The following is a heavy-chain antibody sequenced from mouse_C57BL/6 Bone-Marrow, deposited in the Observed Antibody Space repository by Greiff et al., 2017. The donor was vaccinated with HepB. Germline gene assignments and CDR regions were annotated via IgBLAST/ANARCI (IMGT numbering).Heavy chain of an antibody. CDR1: GYTFTSYW. CDR2: IDPSDSYT. V-gene: IGHV1-50*01. D-gene: IGHD2-4*01. Sequence: QVQLQQPGAELVKPGASVKLSCKASGYTFTSYWMQWVKQRPGQGLEWIGKIDPSDSYTNYNQKFKGKATLTVDTSSSTAYMQLSSLTSEDSAVYYCARAMISDYWGQGTTLTVSS. CDR3: ARAMISDY. J-gene: IGHJ2*01.